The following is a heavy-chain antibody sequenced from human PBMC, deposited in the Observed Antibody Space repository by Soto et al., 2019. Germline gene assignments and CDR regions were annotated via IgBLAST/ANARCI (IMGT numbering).Heavy chain of an antibody. Sequence: QVQLVESGGGVVQPGRSLRLSCAASGFTFSSYGMHWVRQAPGKGLEWVAVISYDGSNKYYADSVKGRFTISRDNSKNTLYMQMNSLRAEDTAVYYCAKDLENGDYTPLFDYWGQGTLATVSS. CDR1: GFTFSSYG. CDR2: ISYDGSNK. J-gene: IGHJ4*02. D-gene: IGHD4-17*01. CDR3: AKDLENGDYTPLFDY. V-gene: IGHV3-30*18.